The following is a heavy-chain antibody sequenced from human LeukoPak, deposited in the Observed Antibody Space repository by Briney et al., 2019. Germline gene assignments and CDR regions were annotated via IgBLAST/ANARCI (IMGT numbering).Heavy chain of an antibody. CDR3: AKYGKYYYDSSGYSDA. D-gene: IGHD3-22*01. J-gene: IGHJ5*02. CDR1: GFTFSSYA. CDR2: ISSSGGST. Sequence: GGSLRLSCVASGFTFSSYAMSWVRQAPGKGQEWVSAISSSGGSTNYADSVKGRFTISRDNSKNTLYLQMNSLRVEDTAVYYCAKYGKYYYDSSGYSDAWGQGALVTVSS. V-gene: IGHV3-23*01.